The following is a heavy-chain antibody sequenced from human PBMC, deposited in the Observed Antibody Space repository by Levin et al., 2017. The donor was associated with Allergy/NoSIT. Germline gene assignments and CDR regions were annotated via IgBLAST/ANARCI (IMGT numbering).Heavy chain of an antibody. V-gene: IGHV1-2*02. CDR2: INPNSGGT. D-gene: IGHD4-17*01. CDR1: GYTFTGYY. CDR3: ARAGERTVTTYGY. Sequence: ASVKVSCKASGYTFTGYYMHWVRQAPGQGLEWMGWINPNSGGTNYAQKFQGRVTMTRDTSISTAYMELSRLRSDDTAVYYCARAGERTVTTYGYWGQGTLVTVSS. J-gene: IGHJ4*02.